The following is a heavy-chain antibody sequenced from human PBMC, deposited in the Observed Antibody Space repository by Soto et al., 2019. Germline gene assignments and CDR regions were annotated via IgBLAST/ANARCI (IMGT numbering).Heavy chain of an antibody. D-gene: IGHD1-26*01. Sequence: QVQLQQWGAGLLKPSETLSLTCAVYGGSFSGYYWSWLRQPPGKGLEWIGEINHSGSTNYNPSLKSRVTISVDTSKNQFSLKRSSVTAADTAVYYCARELGGSYLNWFDPWGQGTLVTVSS. J-gene: IGHJ5*02. CDR3: ARELGGSYLNWFDP. V-gene: IGHV4-34*01. CDR2: INHSGST. CDR1: GGSFSGYY.